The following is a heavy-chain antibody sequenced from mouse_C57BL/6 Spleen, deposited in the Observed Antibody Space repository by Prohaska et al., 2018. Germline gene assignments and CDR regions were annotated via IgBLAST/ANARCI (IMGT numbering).Heavy chain of an antibody. V-gene: IGHV1-50*01. CDR3: ARKTTVEDY. J-gene: IGHJ2*01. CDR1: GYTFTSYW. D-gene: IGHD1-1*01. Sequence: QVQLQQPGAELVKPGASVKLSCKASGYTFTSYWMQWVKQRPGQGLEWIGEMDPSDSDTNYNQKFKGKATLTVDTSSSTAYMQLSSLTSEDSAVYYCARKTTVEDYWGQGTTLTVSS. CDR2: MDPSDSDT.